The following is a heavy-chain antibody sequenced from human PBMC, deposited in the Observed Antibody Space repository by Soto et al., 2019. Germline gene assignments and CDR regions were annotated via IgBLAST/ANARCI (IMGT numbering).Heavy chain of an antibody. V-gene: IGHV4-31*03. CDR1: GGSISSGGYY. CDR3: ARDSMDLWFGEPL. Sequence: QVQLQESGPGLVKPSQTLSLTCTVSGGSISSGGYYWSWIRQHPGKGLEWIGYIYYSGSTYYNPSLTSRVTISVDTSKNQFSLKLSSVTAADTAVYYCARDSMDLWFGEPLWGQGTLVTVSS. D-gene: IGHD3-10*01. J-gene: IGHJ4*02. CDR2: IYYSGST.